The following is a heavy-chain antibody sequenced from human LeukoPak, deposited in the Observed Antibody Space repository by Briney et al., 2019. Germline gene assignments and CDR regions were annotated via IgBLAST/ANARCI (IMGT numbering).Heavy chain of an antibody. V-gene: IGHV3-23*01. CDR3: ARERSPDYYGSGANDAFDI. CDR2: ISGSGGST. Sequence: PGWSLRLSCAASGFTFSSYAMSWVRQAPGKGLEWVSAISGSGGSTYYADSVKGRFTISRDNSKNTLYLQMNSLRAEDTAAYYCARERSPDYYGSGANDAFDIWGQGTMVTVSS. CDR1: GFTFSSYA. J-gene: IGHJ3*02. D-gene: IGHD3-10*01.